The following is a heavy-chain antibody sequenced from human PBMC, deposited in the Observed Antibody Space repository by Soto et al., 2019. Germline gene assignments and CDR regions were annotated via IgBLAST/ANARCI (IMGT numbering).Heavy chain of an antibody. CDR1: GFTFSSYA. V-gene: IGHV3-23*01. CDR3: AKRRGAGGHFDY. CDR2: VSIGGST. Sequence: ESGGGLVQPEGSLRLCCAASGFTFSSYAMGWVRQGPGKGLEWVAVVSIGGSTHYADSVRGRFTISRDNSKNTLSLQMNSLTAEDTAVYFCAKRRGAGGHFDYWGQGALVTVSS. J-gene: IGHJ4*02. D-gene: IGHD2-15*01.